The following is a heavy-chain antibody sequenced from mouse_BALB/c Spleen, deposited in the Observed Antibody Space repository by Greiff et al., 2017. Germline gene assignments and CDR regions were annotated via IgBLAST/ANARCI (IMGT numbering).Heavy chain of an antibody. V-gene: IGHV1-14*01. CDR2: INPYNDGT. CDR3: ARGRVYYGYEGVDY. Sequence: EVQLQQSGPELVKPGASVKMSCKASGYTFTSYVMHWVKQKPGQGLEWIGYINPYNDGTKYNEKFKGKATLTSDKSSSTAYMELSSLTSEDSAVYYCARGRVYYGYEGVDYWGQGTTLTVSS. CDR1: GYTFTSYV. J-gene: IGHJ2*01. D-gene: IGHD2-2*01.